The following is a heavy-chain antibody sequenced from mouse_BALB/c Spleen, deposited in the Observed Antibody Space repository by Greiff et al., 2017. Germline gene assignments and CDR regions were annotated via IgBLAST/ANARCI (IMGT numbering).Heavy chain of an antibody. CDR1: GDSITSGY. Sequence: EVHLVESGPSLVKPSQTLSLTCSVTGDSITSGYWNWIRKFPGNKLEYMGYISYSGSTYYNPSLKSRISITRDTSKNQYYLQLNSVTTEDTATYYCARSLGPSYAMDYWGQGTSVTVSS. CDR3: ARSLGPSYAMDY. J-gene: IGHJ4*01. V-gene: IGHV3-8*02. D-gene: IGHD4-1*01. CDR2: ISYSGST.